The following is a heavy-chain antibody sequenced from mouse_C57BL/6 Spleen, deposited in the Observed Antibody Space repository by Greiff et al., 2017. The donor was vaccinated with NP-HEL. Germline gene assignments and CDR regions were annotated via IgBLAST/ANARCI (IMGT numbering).Heavy chain of an antibody. Sequence: EVKLMESGGGLVKPGGSLKLSCAASGFTFSSYAMSWVRQTPEKRLEWVATISDGGSYTYYPDNVKGRFTISRDNAKNNLYLQMSHLKSEDTAMYYCARERDYYGSSSHWYFDVWGTGTTVTVSS. CDR3: ARERDYYGSSSHWYFDV. CDR2: ISDGGSYT. V-gene: IGHV5-4*01. J-gene: IGHJ1*03. CDR1: GFTFSSYA. D-gene: IGHD1-1*01.